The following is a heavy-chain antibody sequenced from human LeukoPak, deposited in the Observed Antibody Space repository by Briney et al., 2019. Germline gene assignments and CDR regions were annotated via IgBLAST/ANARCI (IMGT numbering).Heavy chain of an antibody. CDR1: GFTFSSYS. Sequence: GGSLRLSCAASGFTFSSYSMNWVRQAPGKGLEWVSAISGSGGSTYYADSVKGRFTISRDNSKNTLYLQMNSLRAEDTAVYYCAKDQGKRFDPWGQGTLVTVSS. V-gene: IGHV3-23*01. J-gene: IGHJ5*02. CDR3: AKDQGKRFDP. CDR2: ISGSGGST.